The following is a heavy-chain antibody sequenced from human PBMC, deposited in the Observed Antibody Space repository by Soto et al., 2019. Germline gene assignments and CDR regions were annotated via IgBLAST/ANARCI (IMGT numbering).Heavy chain of an antibody. CDR1: GGSVSSGPYY. CDR2: IYNSRST. D-gene: IGHD3-10*01. Sequence: SETLSLTCTVSGGSVSSGPYYWSWLRQSPGRGLEWIGYIYNSRSTNYNPSLKSRVTISVDTSKNQFSLRLTSVTAADTAVYYCARDHRGYDRGVYYYYGMDGWGQGTAVTVSS. V-gene: IGHV4-61*01. CDR3: ARDHRGYDRGVYYYYGMDG. J-gene: IGHJ6*02.